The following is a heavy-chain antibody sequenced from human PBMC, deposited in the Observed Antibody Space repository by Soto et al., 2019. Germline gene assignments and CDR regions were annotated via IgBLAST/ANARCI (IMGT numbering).Heavy chain of an antibody. Sequence: GASVKVSCKASGGTFSSYTISWVRQAPGQGLEWMGRIIPILGIANYAQKFQGRVTITADKSTSTAYMELSSLRSEDTAVYYCAPGPDIVATPTRLWGQGTLVTVSS. CDR3: APGPDIVATPTRL. CDR2: IIPILGIA. D-gene: IGHD5-12*01. J-gene: IGHJ4*02. CDR1: GGTFSSYT. V-gene: IGHV1-69*02.